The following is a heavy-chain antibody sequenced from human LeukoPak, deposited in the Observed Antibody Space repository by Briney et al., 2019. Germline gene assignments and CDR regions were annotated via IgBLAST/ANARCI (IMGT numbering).Heavy chain of an antibody. D-gene: IGHD5-24*01. J-gene: IGHJ4*02. CDR1: GFTVSNNY. Sequence: GGSLRLSCAASGFTVSNNYVSWVRQAPGKGLEWVANIKEDGSEDYYADSVKGRFAISKDNAKNSLYLQMNNLRAEDTAMYYCARDADGYEDWGQGTLVIVSS. V-gene: IGHV3-7*01. CDR2: IKEDGSED. CDR3: ARDADGYED.